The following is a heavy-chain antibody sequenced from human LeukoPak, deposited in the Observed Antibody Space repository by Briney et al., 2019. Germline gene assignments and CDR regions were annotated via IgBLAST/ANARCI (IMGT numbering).Heavy chain of an antibody. CDR1: GGSISNGGYY. J-gene: IGHJ6*03. V-gene: IGHV4-61*02. CDR3: ARDGGSSWSNYYYYYMDV. Sequence: PSETLSLTCTVSGGSISNGGYYWSWIRQPAGKGLEWIGRIYTSGSTNYNPSLKSRVTMSVDTSKNQFSLKLSSVTAADTAVYYCARDGGSSWSNYYYYYMDVWGKGTTVTISS. CDR2: IYTSGST. D-gene: IGHD6-13*01.